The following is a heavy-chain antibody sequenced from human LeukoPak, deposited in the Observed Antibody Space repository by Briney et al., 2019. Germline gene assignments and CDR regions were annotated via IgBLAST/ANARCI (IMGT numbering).Heavy chain of an antibody. J-gene: IGHJ4*02. CDR3: AKAFSSVWYYFDY. Sequence: GGSLKLSCAASGFTFSNYAMSWVRQAPGKGLEWVSGISLGTSDTYYADSVKGRFTISRDNSKNTLFLQMNSLRAEDTAVYYCAKAFSSVWYYFDYWGQGTLVTVSS. CDR1: GFTFSNYA. D-gene: IGHD6-19*01. V-gene: IGHV3-23*01. CDR2: ISLGTSDT.